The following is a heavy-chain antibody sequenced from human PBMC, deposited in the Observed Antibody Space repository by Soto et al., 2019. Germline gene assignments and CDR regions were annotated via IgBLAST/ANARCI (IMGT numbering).Heavy chain of an antibody. Sequence: GGSLRLSCAASGFTFSYYYMSWIRQAPGKGLEWVSYISSSGSTIYYADSVKGRFTISRDNAKNSLYLQMNSLRAEDTAVYYCARVRHPVYAYDYWGQGTLVTVSS. CDR3: ARVRHPVYAYDY. J-gene: IGHJ4*02. D-gene: IGHD2-8*01. V-gene: IGHV3-11*01. CDR2: ISSSGSTI. CDR1: GFTFSYYY.